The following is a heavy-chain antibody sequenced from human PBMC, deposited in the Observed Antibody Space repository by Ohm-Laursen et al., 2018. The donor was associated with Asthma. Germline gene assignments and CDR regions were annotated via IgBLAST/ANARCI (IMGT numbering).Heavy chain of an antibody. CDR3: AGFIRFLEWSTRDDAFDI. Sequence: PGTLSLTCDVSGGSIISGNWWTWVRQPPGKGLEWIGEIFHDGTANYNPSLKSRVTISVDTSKNQFSLKLSSVTAADTAVYYCAGFIRFLEWSTRDDAFDIWGQGTMVTVSS. J-gene: IGHJ3*02. D-gene: IGHD3-3*01. V-gene: IGHV4-4*03. CDR1: GGSIISGNW. CDR2: IFHDGTA.